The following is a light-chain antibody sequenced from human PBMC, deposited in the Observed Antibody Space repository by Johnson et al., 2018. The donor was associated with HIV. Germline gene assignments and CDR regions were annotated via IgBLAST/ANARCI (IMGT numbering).Light chain of an antibody. CDR2: DNN. CDR1: SSNIENNY. J-gene: IGLJ1*01. V-gene: IGLV1-51*01. CDR3: GTWDSSLSAYV. Sequence: QSVLTQPPSMSAAPGQRVAISCSGSSSNIENNYVSWYQQFPGTAPKLLIYDNNKRPSGIPDRFSGSKSGTSATLGITGLQTGDEADYYCGTWDSSLSAYVFGTGTKVTV.